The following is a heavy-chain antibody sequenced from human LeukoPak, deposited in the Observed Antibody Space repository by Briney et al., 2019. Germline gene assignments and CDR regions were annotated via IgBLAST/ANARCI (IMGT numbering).Heavy chain of an antibody. CDR2: INPNSGGT. CDR3: ARVPYYYDSSGYFPPDY. D-gene: IGHD3-22*01. J-gene: IGHJ4*02. CDR1: GYTFTGYY. Sequence: ASVKVSCKASGYTFTGYYMHWVRQAPGQGLEWMGWINPNSGGTNYAQKFQGRVTMTRDTSISTAYMELSRLRSDDTAVYYCARVPYYYDSSGYFPPDYWGQGTLVTVSS. V-gene: IGHV1-2*02.